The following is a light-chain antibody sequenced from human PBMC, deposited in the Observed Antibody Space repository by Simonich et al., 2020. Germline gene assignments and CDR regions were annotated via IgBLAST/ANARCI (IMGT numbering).Light chain of an antibody. CDR1: QSLLHSVGKTY. Sequence: DIVMTQTPLSLSVTPGQPASISCKSSQSLLHSVGKTYLYCYLQKPGQSPQLLIYEGSNRFSGVPDRCRGSGSGTDFTLKISRVEAEDVGVYYCMQSIQLPLTFGGGTKVEIK. V-gene: IGKV2D-29*02. CDR2: EGS. J-gene: IGKJ4*01. CDR3: MQSIQLPLT.